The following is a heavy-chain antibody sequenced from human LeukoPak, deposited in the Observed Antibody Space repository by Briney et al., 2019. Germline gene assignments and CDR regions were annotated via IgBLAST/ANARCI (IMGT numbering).Heavy chain of an antibody. CDR1: GYSISSGYY. D-gene: IGHD3-22*01. V-gene: IGHV4-38-2*02. Sequence: PSETLSLTYTVSGYSISSGYYWGWIRQHPGKGLEWIGGIDHSGSTYYNPSLKSRVTISVDTSKNQFSLKLSSVTAADTAVYYCARVGPITMIVVVIGAYMDVWGKGTTVTVSS. CDR3: ARVGPITMIVVVIGAYMDV. CDR2: IDHSGST. J-gene: IGHJ6*03.